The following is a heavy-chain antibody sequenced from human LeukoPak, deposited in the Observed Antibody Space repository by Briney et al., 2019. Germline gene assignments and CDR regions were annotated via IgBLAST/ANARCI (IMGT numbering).Heavy chain of an antibody. CDR3: ARDGGATVVTRPFDY. CDR2: INHSGST. Sequence: PSETLSLTCAVYGGSFSGYYWSWIRQPPRKGLEWIGEINHSGSTNYNPSLKSRVTISVDTSKNQFSLKLSSVTAADTAVYYCARDGGATVVTRPFDYWGQGTLVTVSS. D-gene: IGHD4-23*01. V-gene: IGHV4-34*01. CDR1: GGSFSGYY. J-gene: IGHJ4*02.